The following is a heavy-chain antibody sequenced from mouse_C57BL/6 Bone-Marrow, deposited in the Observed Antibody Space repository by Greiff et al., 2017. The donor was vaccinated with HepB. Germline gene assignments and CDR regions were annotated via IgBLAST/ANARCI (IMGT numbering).Heavy chain of an antibody. CDR3: ARHRKYYDAMDY. Sequence: EVQLVESGGGLVQPGGSLKLSCAASGFTFSDYYMYWVRQTPEKRLEWVAYISNGGGSTYYPDTVKGRFTISRDNAKNTLYLQMSRLKSEDTAMYYCARHRKYYDAMDYWGQGTSVTVSS. CDR2: ISNGGGST. J-gene: IGHJ4*01. D-gene: IGHD5-1*01. CDR1: GFTFSDYY. V-gene: IGHV5-12*01.